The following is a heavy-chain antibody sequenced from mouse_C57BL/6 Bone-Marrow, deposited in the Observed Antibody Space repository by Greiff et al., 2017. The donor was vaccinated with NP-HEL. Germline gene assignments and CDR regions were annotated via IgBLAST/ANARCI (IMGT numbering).Heavy chain of an antibody. CDR1: GYTFTDYN. J-gene: IGHJ4*01. V-gene: IGHV1-18*01. CDR2: INPNNGGT. Sequence: EVQLQQSGPELVKPGASVKIPCKASGYTFTDYNMDGVKQSHGKSLEWIGDINPNNGGTIYNQKFKGKATLTVDKSSSTAYMELRSLTSEDTAVYYCAIQDSSGVYYAMDYWGQGTSVTVSS. CDR3: AIQDSSGVYYAMDY. D-gene: IGHD3-2*02.